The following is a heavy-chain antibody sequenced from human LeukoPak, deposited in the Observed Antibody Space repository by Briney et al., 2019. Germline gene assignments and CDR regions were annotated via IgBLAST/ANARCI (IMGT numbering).Heavy chain of an antibody. D-gene: IGHD2-2*01. Sequence: GGSLRLSCAASGFTFSSYSMNWVRQAPGKGLEWVSSISSSSSYIYYADSVKGRFTISRDNAKNSLYLQMNSLRAEDTAVYYCARHNRGYCSSTSCPSYYYYYYMDVWGKGTTVTVSS. CDR2: ISSSSSYI. J-gene: IGHJ6*03. V-gene: IGHV3-21*01. CDR1: GFTFSSYS. CDR3: ARHNRGYCSSTSCPSYYYYYYMDV.